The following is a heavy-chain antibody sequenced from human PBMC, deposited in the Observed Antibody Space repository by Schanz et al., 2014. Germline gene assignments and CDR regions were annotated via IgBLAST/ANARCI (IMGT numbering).Heavy chain of an antibody. Sequence: EVQVVESGGDLVQPGGSLRLSCAVSGCTFSNYGMGWVRQAPGKGLEWVSAISGSGGSTYYADSVKGRFTISRDNSRHTLYLQMDSLTTDDTAVYYCARTDQQMQRPDYWGQGTLVIVSS. D-gene: IGHD2-2*01. V-gene: IGHV3-23*04. CDR3: ARTDQQMQRPDY. J-gene: IGHJ4*02. CDR2: ISGSGGST. CDR1: GCTFSNYG.